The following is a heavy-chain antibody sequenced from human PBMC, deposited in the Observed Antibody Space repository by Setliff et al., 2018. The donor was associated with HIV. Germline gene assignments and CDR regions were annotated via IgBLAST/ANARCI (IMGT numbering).Heavy chain of an antibody. Sequence: SETLSLTCSVPGDSISNNKYYWSWIRQPPGKGLEWTGSIYHDGKTYYNPSLKNRLTISVYTPKNQFSLKLSSVTAADTAVYYCAGEYYYDDSATLREEGFVPWGQGTLVTVSS. J-gene: IGHJ5*02. CDR1: GDSISNNKYY. D-gene: IGHD3-22*01. CDR3: AGEYYYDDSATLREEGFVP. V-gene: IGHV4-39*07. CDR2: IYHDGKT.